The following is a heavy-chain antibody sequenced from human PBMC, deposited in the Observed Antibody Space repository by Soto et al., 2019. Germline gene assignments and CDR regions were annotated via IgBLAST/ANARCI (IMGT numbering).Heavy chain of an antibody. V-gene: IGHV2-5*02. CDR1: GFSLSTSGVG. CDR2: IYWDDDK. D-gene: IGHD3-16*01. CDR3: AHQGGGLFPFDY. Sequence: QITLKESGPTLVKPTQTLTLTCTFSGFSLSTSGVGVGWIRQPPGKALEWLALIYWDDDKRYSPSLKSRLTITKDTAKNQVVLTMTNMDPVDTATYYCAHQGGGLFPFDYWGQGTLVTVSS. J-gene: IGHJ4*02.